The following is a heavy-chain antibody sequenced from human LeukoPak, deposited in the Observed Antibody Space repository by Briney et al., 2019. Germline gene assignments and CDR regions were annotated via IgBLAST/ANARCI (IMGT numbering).Heavy chain of an antibody. J-gene: IGHJ4*02. Sequence: SETLSLTCTVSGGSISSYYWSWIRQPPGKGLEWIGYMYYSGSTNYNPSLKSRVTISVDTSKNQFSLKLNSVTAADTAVYYCARYASGGTYFDSWGQGTLVTVSS. CDR1: GGSISSYY. V-gene: IGHV4-59*08. D-gene: IGHD6-19*01. CDR3: ARYASGGTYFDS. CDR2: MYYSGST.